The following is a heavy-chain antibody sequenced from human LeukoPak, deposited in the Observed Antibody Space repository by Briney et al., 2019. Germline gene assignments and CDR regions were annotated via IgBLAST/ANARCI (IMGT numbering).Heavy chain of an antibody. CDR3: ARGYDFWSGDYPSG. D-gene: IGHD3-3*01. V-gene: IGHV3-21*04. Sequence: GGSLRRSCAASGFTLNRYSMNWVRQAPGKGLEWVSSISGNSINIYYADAVKGRFTISRDNANNSLYLQMNSLSAEDTGVYFCARGYDFWSGDYPSGWGQGTMVTVSS. CDR1: GFTLNRYS. J-gene: IGHJ3*01. CDR2: ISGNSINI.